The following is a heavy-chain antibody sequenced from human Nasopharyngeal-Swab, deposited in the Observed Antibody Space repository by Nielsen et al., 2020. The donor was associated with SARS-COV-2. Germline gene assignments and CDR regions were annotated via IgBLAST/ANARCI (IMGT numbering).Heavy chain of an antibody. CDR1: GGSVSDYY. V-gene: IGHV4-59*02. Sequence: SETLSLTCTVSGGSVSDYYWSWIRQPPGKGLEWLGYISYSGTTNYNPSLKSRVTMFMDTSKNQFSLKLRSVTAADTAVYYCAKEGATGWFDPWGQGTLVTVSS. J-gene: IGHJ5*02. CDR3: AKEGATGWFDP. CDR2: ISYSGTT.